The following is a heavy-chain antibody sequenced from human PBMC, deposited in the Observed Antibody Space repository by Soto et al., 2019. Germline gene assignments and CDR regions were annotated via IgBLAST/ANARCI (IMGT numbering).Heavy chain of an antibody. D-gene: IGHD3-10*01. CDR1: GYNFNTYG. V-gene: IGHV1-18*01. CDR3: ARDMWSVGSGSYSVDY. CDR2: ISGNNGNT. Sequence: GASVKVSCKASGYNFNTYGITWVRQAPGQGLEWMGWISGNNGNTKYPQKFQGRVTMTTDTSTSAAYMELRSLRSDDTAAYYCARDMWSVGSGSYSVDYWGQGTPVTVSA. J-gene: IGHJ4*02.